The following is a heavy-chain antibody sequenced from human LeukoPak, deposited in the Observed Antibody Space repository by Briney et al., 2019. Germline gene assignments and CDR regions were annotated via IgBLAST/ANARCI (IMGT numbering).Heavy chain of an antibody. Sequence: ASVKVSCKASGYTFTSYGISWVRRAPGQGLEWMGWISAYNDNTNYAQKLQGRVTMTTDTSTSTAYMELRSLRSDDTAMYFCARASNYCDGDCYSPYYYYMDVWGKGTTVTVSS. V-gene: IGHV1-18*01. CDR2: ISAYNDNT. CDR1: GYTFTSYG. D-gene: IGHD2-21*02. J-gene: IGHJ6*03. CDR3: ARASNYCDGDCYSPYYYYMDV.